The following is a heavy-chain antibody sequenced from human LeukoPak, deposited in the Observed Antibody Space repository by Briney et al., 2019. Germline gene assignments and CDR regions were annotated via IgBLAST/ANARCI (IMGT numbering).Heavy chain of an antibody. CDR2: INDSGST. D-gene: IGHD2-2*01. V-gene: IGHV4-34*01. CDR3: ATESIGCSSTSCSRPPFDY. CDR1: GGSFSGYY. J-gene: IGHJ4*02. Sequence: KPSETLSLTCAVYGGSFSGYYWSWIRQPPGKGLEWIGAINDSGSTNYNPSLKSRVTISVDTSKNQFSLKLSSVTAEDTAVYYCATESIGCSSTSCSRPPFDYWGQGTLVAVSS.